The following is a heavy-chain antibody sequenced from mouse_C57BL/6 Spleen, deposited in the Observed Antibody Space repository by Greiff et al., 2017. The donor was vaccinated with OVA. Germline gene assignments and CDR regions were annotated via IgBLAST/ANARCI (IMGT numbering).Heavy chain of an antibody. V-gene: IGHV1-26*01. Sequence: EVQLQQSGPELVKPGASVKISCKASGYTFTDYYMNWVKQSHGKSLEWIGDINPNNGGTSYNQKFKGKATLTVDKSSSTAYMELRSLTSDDSAVYYCAREWRSYFDSCGQGTTLTVSS. CDR1: GYTFTDYY. J-gene: IGHJ2*01. CDR3: AREWRSYFDS. CDR2: INPNNGGT.